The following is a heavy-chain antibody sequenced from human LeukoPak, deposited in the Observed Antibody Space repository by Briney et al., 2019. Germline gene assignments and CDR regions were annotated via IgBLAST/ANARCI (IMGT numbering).Heavy chain of an antibody. CDR1: GFTFSSYA. D-gene: IGHD3-16*01. CDR3: ARDVEGGTFDI. CDR2: ISGSGGTT. J-gene: IGHJ3*02. V-gene: IGHV3-23*01. Sequence: GGSLRLSCAASGFTFSSYAMSWVRQAPGKGLEWVSAISGSGGTTFYADSVKGRFTISRDNAKTSLYLQMNSLRAGDTAVYYCARDVEGGTFDIWGQGTTVTVSS.